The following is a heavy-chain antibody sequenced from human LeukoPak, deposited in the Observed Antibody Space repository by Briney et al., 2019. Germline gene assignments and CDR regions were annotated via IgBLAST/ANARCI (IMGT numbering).Heavy chain of an antibody. CDR1: GGSISSYY. J-gene: IGHJ3*02. Sequence: SETLSLTCTVSGGSISSYYWTWIRQSPGKGLEWIGSIYYSGSTNYNPSLKSRVTISVDTSKNQFSLKVSSVTAADTAVYYCARGQSAFDIWGQETMVIVSS. CDR2: IYYSGST. V-gene: IGHV4-59*01. CDR3: ARGQSAFDI.